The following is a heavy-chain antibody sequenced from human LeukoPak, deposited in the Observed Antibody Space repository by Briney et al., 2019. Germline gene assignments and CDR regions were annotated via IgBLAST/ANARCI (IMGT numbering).Heavy chain of an antibody. V-gene: IGHV1-69*13. CDR1: GGTFSSYA. D-gene: IGHD3-3*01. CDR2: IIPIFGTA. Sequence: SVRVSCKASGGTFSSYAISWVRQAPGQGLEWMGGIIPIFGTANYAQKFQGRVTITADESTSTAYMELSSLRSEDTAVYYCARESLYYDFWSGYSPDYWGQGTLVTVSS. J-gene: IGHJ4*02. CDR3: ARESLYYDFWSGYSPDY.